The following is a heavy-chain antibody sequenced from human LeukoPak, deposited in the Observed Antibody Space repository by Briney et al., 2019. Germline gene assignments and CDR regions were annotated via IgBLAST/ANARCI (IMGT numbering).Heavy chain of an antibody. CDR1: GYTFTNYY. CDR3: ARDTYYDSSGYPDY. V-gene: IGHV1-46*01. D-gene: IGHD3-22*01. J-gene: IGHJ4*02. CDR2: INPSGGST. Sequence: ASVKVSCKASGYTFTNYYIHWVRQAPGQGLEWMGIINPSGGSTRYAQKFQGRVTMTRDTSTGTAYMELRSLRSDDTAVYYCARDTYYDSSGYPDYWGQGTLVTVSS.